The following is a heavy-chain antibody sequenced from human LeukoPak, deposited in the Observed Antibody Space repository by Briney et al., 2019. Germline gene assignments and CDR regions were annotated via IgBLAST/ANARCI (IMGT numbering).Heavy chain of an antibody. CDR3: ARDGGLTIKNFDY. CDR1: GFIFSSYS. V-gene: IGHV3-21*01. CDR2: ISSSSSYI. Sequence: GGSLRLSCAASGFIFSSYSMNWVRQAPGKGLEWVSSISSSSSYIYYADSVKGRFTISRDNAKNSLYLQMNSLRAEDTAVYYCARDGGLTIKNFDYWGQGTLVTVSS. D-gene: IGHD3-16*01. J-gene: IGHJ4*02.